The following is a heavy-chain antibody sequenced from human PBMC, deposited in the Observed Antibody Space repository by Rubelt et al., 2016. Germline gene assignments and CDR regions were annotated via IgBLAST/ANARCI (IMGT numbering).Heavy chain of an antibody. J-gene: IGHJ6*02. CDR3: ARYSSSSRRYGMDV. V-gene: IGHV4-59*08. CDR1: GGSISSYY. CDR2: IYYSGST. D-gene: IGHD6-6*01. Sequence: QVQLQESGPGLVKPSQTLSLTCTVSGGSISSYYWSWIRQPPGKGLEWIGCIYYSGSTNYNPSLKSRVTLSVDTSKNQFSLKLSSVTAADTAVYYCARYSSSSRRYGMDVWGQGTTVTVSS.